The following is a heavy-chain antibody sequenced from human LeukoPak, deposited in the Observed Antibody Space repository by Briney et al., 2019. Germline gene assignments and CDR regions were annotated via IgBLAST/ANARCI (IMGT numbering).Heavy chain of an antibody. D-gene: IGHD3-10*01. CDR1: GFTFSSYA. CDR2: ISSNGGST. V-gene: IGHV3-64*01. CDR3: ATSLTYQHGYYFDY. Sequence: PGWSLRLSCAASGFTFSSYAMHWVRQAPGKGLEYVSAISSNGGSTYYANSVKGRFTISRDNSKNTLYLQMGSLRAEDMAVYYCATSLTYQHGYYFDYWGQGTLVTVSS. J-gene: IGHJ4*02.